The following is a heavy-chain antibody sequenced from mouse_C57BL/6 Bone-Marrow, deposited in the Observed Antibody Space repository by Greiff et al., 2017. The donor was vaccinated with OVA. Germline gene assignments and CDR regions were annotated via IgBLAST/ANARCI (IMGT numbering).Heavy chain of an antibody. CDR2: IYPRSGNT. J-gene: IGHJ2*01. Sequence: VKLMESGAELARPRASVKLSCKASGYTFTSYGISWVKQRTGQGLEWIGEIYPRSGNTYYNETFKGKATLTADKSSSTAYMYLRSLTSEDSAVYFCSITGYYVHYWGPGTTLTVSS. CDR1: GYTFTSYG. V-gene: IGHV1-81*01. D-gene: IGHD2-3*01. CDR3: SITGYYVHY.